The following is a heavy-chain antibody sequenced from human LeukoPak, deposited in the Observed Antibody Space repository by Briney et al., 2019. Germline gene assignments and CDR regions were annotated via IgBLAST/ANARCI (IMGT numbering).Heavy chain of an antibody. CDR3: TSTMVRGVILQGDAFDI. V-gene: IGHV3-15*01. CDR2: IKSKTDGGTT. Sequence: PGGSLRLSCAASGFTFSNAWMSWVRQAPGKGLEWVGRIKSKTDGGTTDYAAPVKGRFTISRDDSKNTLYLQMNSLKTEDTAVYYCTSTMVRGVILQGDAFDIWGQGTMVTVSS. J-gene: IGHJ3*02. D-gene: IGHD3-10*01. CDR1: GFTFSNAW.